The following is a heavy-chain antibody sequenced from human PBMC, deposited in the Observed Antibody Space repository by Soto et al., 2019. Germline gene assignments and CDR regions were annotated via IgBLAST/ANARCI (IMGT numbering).Heavy chain of an antibody. D-gene: IGHD2-2*01. V-gene: IGHV3-72*01. Sequence: PGGSLRLSCAASGFTFSDHYMDWVRQAPGKGLEWVGRTTNKANSYTTEYAASVKGRFTISRDDSKNSLYLQMDSLKTEDTAVYYCAREGEYCTATSCYRALDYWGQGTLVTVSS. J-gene: IGHJ4*02. CDR2: TTNKANSYTT. CDR3: AREGEYCTATSCYRALDY. CDR1: GFTFSDHY.